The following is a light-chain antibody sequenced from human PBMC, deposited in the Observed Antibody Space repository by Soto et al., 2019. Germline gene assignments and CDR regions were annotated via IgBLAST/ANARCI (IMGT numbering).Light chain of an antibody. CDR2: GAY. J-gene: IGKJ2*01. V-gene: IGKV3-20*01. CDR3: QQYGALPRT. Sequence: IVLTQSPGTLSLSPGERATLSCRASQNVNNRYVAWYQQKPGQAPRLLIYGAYVRATDIPDRFSGSGSGTGFTLTIGRLEPEDFAVYYCQQYGALPRTFGQGTRLEIK. CDR1: QNVNNRY.